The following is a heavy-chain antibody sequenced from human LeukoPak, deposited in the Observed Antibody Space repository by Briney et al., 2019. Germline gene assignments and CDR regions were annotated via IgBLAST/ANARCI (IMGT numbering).Heavy chain of an antibody. CDR1: GGTLSSYA. CDR2: IIPIFGTA. D-gene: IGHD2-2*01. CDR3: ARARLLGYCSSTSCVRWFDP. J-gene: IGHJ5*02. Sequence: GASVKVSCKASGGTLSSYAISWVRQAPGQGLEWMGGIIPIFGTANYAQKFQGRVTITTDESTSTAYMELSSLRSEDTAVYYCARARLLGYCSSTSCVRWFDPWGQGTLVTVSS. V-gene: IGHV1-69*05.